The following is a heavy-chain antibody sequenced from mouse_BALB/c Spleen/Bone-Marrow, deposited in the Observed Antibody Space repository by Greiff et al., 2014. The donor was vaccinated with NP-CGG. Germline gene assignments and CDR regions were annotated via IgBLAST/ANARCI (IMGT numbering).Heavy chain of an antibody. CDR3: AKQYGNSDWYFDV. D-gene: IGHD2-1*01. CDR1: GVSLTDYV. V-gene: IGHV2-6-5*01. J-gene: IGHJ1*01. CDR2: IWGGGST. Sequence: VQLQQSGPGLVAPSQSLSITCTVSGVSLTDYVISWIRQPPGKGLEWLGIIWGGGSTYYNPALKSRLTISKDNSRSQVFLKMNSLQTDDTAMYYCAKQYGNSDWYFDVWGAGTTVAVSS.